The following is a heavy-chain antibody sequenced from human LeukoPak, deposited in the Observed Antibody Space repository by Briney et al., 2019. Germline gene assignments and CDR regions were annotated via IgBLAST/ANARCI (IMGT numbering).Heavy chain of an antibody. V-gene: IGHV3-9*01. CDR3: AKDTYSSSFSGWFDP. CDR1: GFTFDDYA. Sequence: GRSLRLSCAASGFTFDDYAMHWVRQAPGKGLEWVSGISWNSGSIGYADSVKGRFTISRDNAKNSLYLQMNSLRAEDTALYYCAKDTYSSSFSGWFDPWGQGTLVTVSS. D-gene: IGHD6-6*01. CDR2: ISWNSGSI. J-gene: IGHJ5*02.